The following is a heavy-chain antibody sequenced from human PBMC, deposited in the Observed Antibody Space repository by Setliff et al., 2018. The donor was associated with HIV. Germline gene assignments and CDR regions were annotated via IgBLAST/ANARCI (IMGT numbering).Heavy chain of an antibody. D-gene: IGHD2-21*02. V-gene: IGHV4-34*01. J-gene: IGHJ4*02. Sequence: SETLSLTCAVYGGSFSGYYWNWIRQSPGKGLEWIGETNHRGNTNYNPSLKNRVTISVDTSKNQFSLKLNSVTAADTAVYYCTRSLVVTAHLDYWGQGTLVTVSS. CDR3: TRSLVVTAHLDY. CDR1: GGSFSGYY. CDR2: TNHRGNT.